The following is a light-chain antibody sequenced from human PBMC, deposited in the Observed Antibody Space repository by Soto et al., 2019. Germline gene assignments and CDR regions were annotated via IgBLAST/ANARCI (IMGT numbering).Light chain of an antibody. V-gene: IGKV2-30*02. CDR1: QSLVHSDGIAY. Sequence: DVVVTQPPLSLPVTLGQPASISCRSNQSLVHSDGIAYFSWFQQRPGRSPRRLIYKVSNRDSGVPARFSGSGSGTDFALKISRVEAEDVGVYYCMQGTLWPITFGQGTRLEI. J-gene: IGKJ5*01. CDR3: MQGTLWPIT. CDR2: KVS.